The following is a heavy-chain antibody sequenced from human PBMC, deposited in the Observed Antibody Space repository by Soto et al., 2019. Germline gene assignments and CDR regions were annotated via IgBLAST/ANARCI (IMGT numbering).Heavy chain of an antibody. Sequence: ASVKVSCKASGYTFINYGINWVRQAPGQGPEWMGWITDYNGNTNYARKFQGRVTMTTDTATSTAYMELRSLRSDDTAVYFCARDGFGDLWRSLDVWGQGTMVTVSS. D-gene: IGHD2-21*02. V-gene: IGHV1-18*04. CDR2: ITDYNGNT. CDR1: GYTFINYG. CDR3: ARDGFGDLWRSLDV. J-gene: IGHJ3*01.